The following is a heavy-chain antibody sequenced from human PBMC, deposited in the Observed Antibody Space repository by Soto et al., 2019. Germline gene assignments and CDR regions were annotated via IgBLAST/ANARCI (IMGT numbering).Heavy chain of an antibody. Sequence: ASVKVSCKASGYTFTSNGISWVRQAPGQGLEWMGWISAYNGNTNYAQKLQGRVTMTTDTSTSTAYMELRSLRSDDTAVYYCARAEDYDFWSGYGHWGQGTLVTVSS. CDR1: GYTFTSNG. CDR2: ISAYNGNT. V-gene: IGHV1-18*01. D-gene: IGHD3-3*01. J-gene: IGHJ4*02. CDR3: ARAEDYDFWSGYGH.